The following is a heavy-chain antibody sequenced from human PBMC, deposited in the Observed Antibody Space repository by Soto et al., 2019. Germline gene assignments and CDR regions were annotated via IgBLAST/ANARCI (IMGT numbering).Heavy chain of an antibody. CDR3: AKALWFGESSHYFDY. CDR1: GFGFDSFA. Sequence: EVELLESGGGLVQPGGSLRLSCVGSGFGFDSFAMSWVRQAPGKGLEWVSGIGGSGGATVYADSVKGRFTISRDNSRNTLYLQMNLLRGGDTAVYYCAKALWFGESSHYFDYWGQGTLVTVSS. D-gene: IGHD3-10*01. CDR2: IGGSGGAT. J-gene: IGHJ4*02. V-gene: IGHV3-23*01.